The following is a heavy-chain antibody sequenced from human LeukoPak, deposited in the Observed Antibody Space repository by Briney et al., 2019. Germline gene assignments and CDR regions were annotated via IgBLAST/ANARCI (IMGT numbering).Heavy chain of an antibody. J-gene: IGHJ6*02. CDR1: GYTFTDYY. D-gene: IGHD3-3*01. CDR3: AKDNSYDFWSGFYGSAYYYGMDV. CDR2: ISGKNGYT. Sequence: GASVKVSCKASGYTFTDYYLHWVRQAPGQGLEWMGWISGKNGYTNYAQKFQGRVTMTTDTSTSNAYMEVRSLTSDDTAVYYCAKDNSYDFWSGFYGSAYYYGMDVWGQGTTVIVSS. V-gene: IGHV1-18*04.